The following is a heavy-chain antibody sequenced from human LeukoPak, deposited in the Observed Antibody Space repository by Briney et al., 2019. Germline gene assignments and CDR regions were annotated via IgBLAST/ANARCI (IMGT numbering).Heavy chain of an antibody. CDR3: ARLKITYSSGYQPFDY. D-gene: IGHD6-19*01. CDR1: GGSINTDSYY. V-gene: IGHV4-61*02. J-gene: IGHJ4*02. Sequence: SQTLSLTCTVSGGSINTDSYYWGWIRQPAGKGLEWIGRAYSRGGTNYNPSLESRVTISLDTSRNQFSLTLNSVTAADTAVYYCARLKITYSSGYQPFDYWGQGTLVTVSS. CDR2: AYSRGGT.